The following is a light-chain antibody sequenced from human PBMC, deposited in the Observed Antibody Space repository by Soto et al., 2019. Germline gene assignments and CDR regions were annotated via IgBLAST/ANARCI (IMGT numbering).Light chain of an antibody. Sequence: QSVLTQPASVSGSPGQSITLSCTGTSSDVGDYNYVSWYQQHPGKAPKLMIYDVSNRPSGVSNRFSGSKSGNTASLTISGLQAEDEADYYCSSYTSSSTFYLFGTGTKVTVL. CDR3: SSYTSSSTFYL. CDR2: DVS. CDR1: SSDVGDYNY. V-gene: IGLV2-14*01. J-gene: IGLJ1*01.